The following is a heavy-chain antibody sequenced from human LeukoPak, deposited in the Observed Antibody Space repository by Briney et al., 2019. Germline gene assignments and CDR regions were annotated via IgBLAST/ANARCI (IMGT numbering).Heavy chain of an antibody. D-gene: IGHD5-12*01. CDR1: GGSISSSSYY. Sequence: SETLSLTCTVSGGSISSSSYYWGWIRQPPGKGLEWIGSIYYSGSTYYNPSLKSRVTISVDTSKNQFSLKLSSVTAADTAVYYCAGQKYSGYGPDAFDIWGQGTMVTVSS. V-gene: IGHV4-39*01. CDR3: AGQKYSGYGPDAFDI. CDR2: IYYSGST. J-gene: IGHJ3*02.